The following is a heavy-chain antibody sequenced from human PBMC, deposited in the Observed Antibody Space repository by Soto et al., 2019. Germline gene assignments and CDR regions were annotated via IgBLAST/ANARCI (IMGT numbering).Heavy chain of an antibody. CDR2: IKEDGSQK. D-gene: IGHD5-18*01. V-gene: IGHV3-7*04. Sequence: DVQLVESGGGLVQPGGSLRLSCAAYRFTLSNYWMTWVRQAPGKGLEWVANIKEDGSQKSHVDSVKGRFTISRDNAKNSLDLQMNSLRVEDTAVYYCGRAAYSGDGLDVWGQGTTVTVS. CDR1: RFTLSNYW. J-gene: IGHJ6*02. CDR3: GRAAYSGDGLDV.